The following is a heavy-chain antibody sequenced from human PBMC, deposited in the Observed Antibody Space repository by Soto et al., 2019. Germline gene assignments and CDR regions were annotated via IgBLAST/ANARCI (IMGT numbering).Heavy chain of an antibody. CDR1: GFPFSSYA. CDR2: ISGSGGRT. V-gene: IGHV3-23*01. D-gene: IGHD3-16*01. CDR3: AKGGYYSLFDI. Sequence: GSLRLSCGSSGFPFSSYAMSWVRQTPGKGLEWVSGISGSGGRTYYADSVKGRFTISRDNSNNTLSLQMHILRVEDTAVYFCAKGGYYSLFDIWGQGTMVTVSS. J-gene: IGHJ3*02.